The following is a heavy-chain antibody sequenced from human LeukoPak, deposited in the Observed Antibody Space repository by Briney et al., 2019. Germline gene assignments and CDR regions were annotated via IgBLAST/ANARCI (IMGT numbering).Heavy chain of an antibody. CDR2: ISAYNGNT. D-gene: IGHD2-2*01. CDR1: GYTFTSYG. CDR3: ARDALRYCSSTSCYPDY. V-gene: IGHV1-18*01. Sequence: ASVKVSCKASGYTFTSYGISWVRQAPGQGLEWMGWISAYNGNTNYAQKLQVRVTMTTDTSTSTAYMELRSLRSDETAVYYCARDALRYCSSTSCYPDYWGQGTLVTVSS. J-gene: IGHJ4*02.